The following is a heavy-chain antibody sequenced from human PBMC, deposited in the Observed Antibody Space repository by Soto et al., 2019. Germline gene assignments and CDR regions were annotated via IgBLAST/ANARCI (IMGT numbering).Heavy chain of an antibody. J-gene: IGHJ5*02. Sequence: QVQLVQSGAEVKKPGSSVKVSCKASGGTFSSYAISWVRQAPGQGLEWMGGIIPIFGTANYAQKFQGRVTITADKSTSTAYMELSSLRSEDTAVHYCARGNVQLWLDPLGGWFDPWGQGTLVTVSS. CDR3: ARGNVQLWLDPLGGWFDP. D-gene: IGHD5-18*01. CDR2: IIPIFGTA. V-gene: IGHV1-69*06. CDR1: GGTFSSYA.